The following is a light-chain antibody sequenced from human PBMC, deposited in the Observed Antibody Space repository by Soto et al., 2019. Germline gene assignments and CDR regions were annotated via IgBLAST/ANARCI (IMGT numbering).Light chain of an antibody. CDR3: QQFYSTPTLT. Sequence: PGERATLSCRASRTVDGNYLAWYHQKPGQAPRLLIHSASTRAPGIPDRFSASGAGTDFTLTISSLQAEDAAVYYCQQFYSTPTLTFGPGTKVEIK. CDR2: SAS. CDR1: RTVDGNY. V-gene: IGKV3D-7*01. J-gene: IGKJ3*01.